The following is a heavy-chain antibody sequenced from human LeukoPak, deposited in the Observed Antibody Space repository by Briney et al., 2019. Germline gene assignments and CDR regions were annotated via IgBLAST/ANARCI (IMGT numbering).Heavy chain of an antibody. Sequence: PSETLSLTCTVSGGSISSYYWGWIPQPPGKGLEWIGYIYTSGSTNYNPSLKSRVTISVDTSKNQFSLKLSSVTAADTAVYYCARFIGGAFDIWGQGTMVTVSS. CDR1: GGSISSYY. V-gene: IGHV4-4*09. J-gene: IGHJ3*02. CDR3: ARFIGGAFDI. CDR2: IYTSGST.